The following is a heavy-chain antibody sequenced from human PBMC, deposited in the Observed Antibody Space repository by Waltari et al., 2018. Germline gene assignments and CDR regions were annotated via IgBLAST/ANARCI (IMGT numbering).Heavy chain of an antibody. CDR1: GFSLSTSGVG. J-gene: IGHJ4*02. V-gene: IGHV2-5*01. Sequence: QITLKESGPTLVKPTQTLTLTCTFSGFSLSTSGVGVGWIRQPPGKALEWLALIYWNDDKSYSPSLKSRLTITKDTSKNQVVLTMTNMDPVDTATYYCAHVWELYCSSTSCSGDYFDYWGQGTLVTVSS. D-gene: IGHD2-2*01. CDR3: AHVWELYCSSTSCSGDYFDY. CDR2: IYWNDDK.